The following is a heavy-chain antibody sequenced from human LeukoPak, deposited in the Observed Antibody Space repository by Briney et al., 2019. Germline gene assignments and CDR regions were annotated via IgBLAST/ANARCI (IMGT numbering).Heavy chain of an antibody. Sequence: ASVKVSCKASGYTFTTYGLNWVRQAPGQGLEWMGWISGYNGNTNYAQKFQGRVTMTKDTSTSTVYMELRSLTSDDTAVYYCARDLASYSGSYFDYWGQGTLVTVSS. V-gene: IGHV1-18*01. J-gene: IGHJ4*02. CDR3: ARDLASYSGSYFDY. D-gene: IGHD1-26*01. CDR2: ISGYNGNT. CDR1: GYTFTTYG.